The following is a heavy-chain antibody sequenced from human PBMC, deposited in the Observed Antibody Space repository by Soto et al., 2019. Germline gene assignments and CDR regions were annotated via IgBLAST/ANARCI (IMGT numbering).Heavy chain of an antibody. J-gene: IGHJ1*01. V-gene: IGHV3-21*01. Sequence: KPGGSLRLSCAASGFTFSRFNMNWVRQAPGKGLEWVSSISSSSTYIYYADSLKGRFTISRDNAKNSLYLQMNSLRAEDTAVYYCARAGDPRDIHSSGWYFQHWGRGTLVTVSS. D-gene: IGHD6-19*01. CDR3: ARAGDPRDIHSSGWYFQH. CDR1: GFTFSRFN. CDR2: ISSSSTYI.